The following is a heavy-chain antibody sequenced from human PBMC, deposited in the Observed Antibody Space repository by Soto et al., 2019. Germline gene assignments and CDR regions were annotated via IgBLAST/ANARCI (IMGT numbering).Heavy chain of an antibody. CDR3: AREGGIVGDNTVDY. Sequence: PSETLSLTCTVSGGSISSGDYYWSWIRQPPGKGLEWIGYIYYSGSTYYNPSLKSRVTISVDTSKSQFSLKLSSVTAADTAVYYCAREGGIVGDNTVDYWGQGTLVTVSS. D-gene: IGHD1-26*01. J-gene: IGHJ4*02. V-gene: IGHV4-30-4*01. CDR1: GGSISSGDYY. CDR2: IYYSGST.